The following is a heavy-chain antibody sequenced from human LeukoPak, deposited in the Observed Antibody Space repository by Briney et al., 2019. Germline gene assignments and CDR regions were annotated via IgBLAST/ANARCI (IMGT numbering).Heavy chain of an antibody. J-gene: IGHJ4*02. Sequence: GGSLRLSCAVSGFTFSSYGMHWVRQAPGKGLEWVAVIWYNGSIKYNADSVKGRFTISRDNSKNTLYLQMNSLRAEDTAVYYCARDKEDPSKYFDYWGQGTLVTVSS. CDR3: ARDKEDPSKYFDY. V-gene: IGHV3-33*01. CDR2: IWYNGSIK. D-gene: IGHD2/OR15-2a*01. CDR1: GFTFSSYG.